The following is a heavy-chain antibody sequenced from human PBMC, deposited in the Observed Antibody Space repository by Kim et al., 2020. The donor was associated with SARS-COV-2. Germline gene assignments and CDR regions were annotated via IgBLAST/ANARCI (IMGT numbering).Heavy chain of an antibody. D-gene: IGHD3-3*02. J-gene: IGHJ4*02. Sequence: GGSLRLSCAVSGLTFNNAWMSWVRQAPGKGLEWVGNIKMKIDGGTTDYGVAVKGRFTISRDDSKNTVYPQMNSLKTEDTAVYYCTAHFLGYWGQGILVTV. CDR2: IKMKIDGGTT. CDR3: TAHFLGY. CDR1: GLTFNNAW. V-gene: IGHV3-15*01.